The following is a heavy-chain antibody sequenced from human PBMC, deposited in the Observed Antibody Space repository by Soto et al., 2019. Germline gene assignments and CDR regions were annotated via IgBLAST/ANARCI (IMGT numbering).Heavy chain of an antibody. Sequence: GASVKVSCKASGYTFSSYAMHWVRQAPGQRLEWMGWINAGYGNTKSSQKFQDRVTISRDTSASTAYMELTSLRSEDTAVYYCVRDTGDGTFDFWGQGTLVTVSS. J-gene: IGHJ4*02. V-gene: IGHV1-3*01. CDR1: GYTFSSYA. D-gene: IGHD7-27*01. CDR3: VRDTGDGTFDF. CDR2: INAGYGNT.